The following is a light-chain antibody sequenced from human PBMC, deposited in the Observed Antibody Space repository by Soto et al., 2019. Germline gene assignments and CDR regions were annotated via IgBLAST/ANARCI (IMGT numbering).Light chain of an antibody. V-gene: IGLV2-23*02. J-gene: IGLJ1*01. CDR1: SSDVGNYNL. CDR3: CSYAGDSYV. CDR2: DVS. Sequence: QSALTQPASVSGSPGQSITISCTGTSSDVGNYNLVSWYQQHPGKAPKLMIYDVSKRPSGVSNRFSGSKSGNTASLTISGVQADDEADYYCCSYAGDSYVFGTGTQLTVL.